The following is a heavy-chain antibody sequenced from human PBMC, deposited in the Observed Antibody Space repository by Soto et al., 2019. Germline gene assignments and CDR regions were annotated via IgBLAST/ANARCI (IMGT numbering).Heavy chain of an antibody. D-gene: IGHD3-3*01. Sequence: EVQLVESGGGLVQPGGSQRLSCAASGFTFSSYWMHWVRQAPGKGLVWVSRINSDGSSTSYADSVKGRFTISRDNAKNTLYLQMNSLRAEDTAVYYCASGGEVLRFFKWGQGTLVTVSS. CDR1: GFTFSSYW. J-gene: IGHJ4*02. CDR2: INSDGSST. V-gene: IGHV3-74*01. CDR3: ASGGEVLRFFK.